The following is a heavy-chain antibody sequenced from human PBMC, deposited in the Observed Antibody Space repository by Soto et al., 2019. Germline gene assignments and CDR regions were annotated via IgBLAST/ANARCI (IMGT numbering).Heavy chain of an antibody. J-gene: IGHJ6*03. CDR2: MNPNSGNT. D-gene: IGHD3-3*01. Sequence: ASVKVSCKASGYTFTSNDINWVRQATGQGLEWMGWMNPNSGNTGYAQKFQGRVTMTRNTSISTAYMELSSLRSEDTAVYYCARGQSVWYDFWSGHYYYYYMDVWGKATAVTVSS. V-gene: IGHV1-8*01. CDR3: ARGQSVWYDFWSGHYYYYYMDV. CDR1: GYTFTSND.